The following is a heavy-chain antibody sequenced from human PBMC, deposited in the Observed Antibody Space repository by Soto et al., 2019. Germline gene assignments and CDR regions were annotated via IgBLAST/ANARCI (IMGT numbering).Heavy chain of an antibody. CDR1: GSAFSSYT. CDR2: IIPILGIA. CDR3: EGDAPGNY. Sequence: SVKVSCKASGSAFSSYTISWVRQAPGQGLEWMGRIIPILGIANYAQKFQGRVTITADKSTSTAYMELSSLRSEDTGVEYFEGDAPGNYGGRGTLVTVSS. D-gene: IGHD3-10*01. V-gene: IGHV1-69*04. J-gene: IGHJ4*02.